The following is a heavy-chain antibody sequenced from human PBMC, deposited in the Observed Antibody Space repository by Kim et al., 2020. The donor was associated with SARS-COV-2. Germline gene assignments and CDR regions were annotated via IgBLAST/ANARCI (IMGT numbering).Heavy chain of an antibody. Sequence: GGSLRLSCAASGFTFSSYGMHWVRQAPGKGLEWVAVIWYDGSNKYYADSVKGRFTISRDNSKNTLYLQMNSLRAEDTAVYYCARDGAAAGIFDYWGQGTLVTVSS. CDR1: GFTFSSYG. V-gene: IGHV3-33*01. CDR2: IWYDGSNK. J-gene: IGHJ4*02. D-gene: IGHD6-13*01. CDR3: ARDGAAAGIFDY.